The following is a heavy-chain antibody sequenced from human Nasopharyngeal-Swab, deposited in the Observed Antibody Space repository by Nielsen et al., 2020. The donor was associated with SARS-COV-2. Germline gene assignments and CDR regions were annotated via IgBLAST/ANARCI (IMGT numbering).Heavy chain of an antibody. Sequence: AGSLRLSCAASGFTFSNFAMSWVRQAPGKGLEWVSVISGGSDSTYYTDSVRGRFTISRDNSKNTLNLQMNNLRAEDTAIYYCTKDRDSGDDSEEYYHYYGMDVWGQGAPVTVSS. CDR3: TKDRDSGDDSEEYYHYYGMDV. V-gene: IGHV3-23*01. D-gene: IGHD5-12*01. CDR1: GFTFSNFA. CDR2: ISGGSDST. J-gene: IGHJ6*02.